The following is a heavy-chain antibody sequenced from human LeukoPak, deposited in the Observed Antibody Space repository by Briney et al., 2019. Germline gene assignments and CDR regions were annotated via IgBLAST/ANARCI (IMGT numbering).Heavy chain of an antibody. CDR3: ARGSRDSSGYYYGFDY. CDR2: INHSGST. D-gene: IGHD3-22*01. Sequence: PSETLSLTCAVYGGSFSGYYWSWIRQPPGKGLEWIGEINHSGSTNYNPSLKSRVTISVDTSKNQFSLKLSSVTDADTAVYYCARGSRDSSGYYYGFDYWGQGTLVTVSS. CDR1: GGSFSGYY. V-gene: IGHV4-34*01. J-gene: IGHJ4*02.